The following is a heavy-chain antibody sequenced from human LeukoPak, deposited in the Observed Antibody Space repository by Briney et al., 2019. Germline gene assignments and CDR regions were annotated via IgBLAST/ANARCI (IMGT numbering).Heavy chain of an antibody. CDR2: INHSGST. CDR1: GGSISSSSYY. J-gene: IGHJ5*02. V-gene: IGHV4-39*07. Sequence: PSETLSLTCTVSGGSISSSSYYWSWIRQPPGKGLEWIGEINHSGSTNYNPSLKSRVTISVDTSKNQFSLKLSSVTAADTAVYYCARGRRKWFDPWGQGTLVTVSS. D-gene: IGHD1-14*01. CDR3: ARGRRKWFDP.